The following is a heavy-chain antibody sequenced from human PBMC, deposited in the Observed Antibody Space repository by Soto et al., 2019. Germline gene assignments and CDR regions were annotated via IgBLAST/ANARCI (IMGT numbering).Heavy chain of an antibody. Sequence: PGGALRLSCAASGFTFNNYAMSWVRQAPGKGLEWVSIIRSSDGSTYYADSVKGRFTISRDNSKSTLSLQMNSLRAEDTAVYYCAKGYSSGWGPWGQGTLVTVSS. CDR1: GFTFNNYA. CDR3: AKGYSSGWGP. CDR2: IRSSDGST. D-gene: IGHD6-19*01. V-gene: IGHV3-23*01. J-gene: IGHJ4*02.